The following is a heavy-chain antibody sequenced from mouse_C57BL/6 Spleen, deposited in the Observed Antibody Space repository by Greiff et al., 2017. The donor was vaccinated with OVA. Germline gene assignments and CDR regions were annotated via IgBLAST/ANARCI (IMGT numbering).Heavy chain of an antibody. D-gene: IGHD2-4*01. Sequence: QVQLQQPGAELVKPGASVKLSCKASGYTFTSYWMHWVKQRPGQGLEWIGMIHPNSGSTNYNEKFKSKATLTVDKSSSTAYMQLSSLTSEDSAVYYCARSRLGDYDGFAYWGQGTLVTVSA. CDR1: GYTFTSYW. CDR2: IHPNSGST. J-gene: IGHJ3*01. V-gene: IGHV1-64*01. CDR3: ARSRLGDYDGFAY.